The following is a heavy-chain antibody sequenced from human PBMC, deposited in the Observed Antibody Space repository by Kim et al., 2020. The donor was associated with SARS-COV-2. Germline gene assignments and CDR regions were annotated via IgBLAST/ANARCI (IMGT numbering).Heavy chain of an antibody. J-gene: IGHJ4*02. CDR2: ISSGGGTA. CDR1: GFTFSSFE. Sequence: GGSLRLSCAASGFTFSSFEMNWVRQAPGKGLEWVSYISSGGGTAYYADSVKGRFTISRDNAKNSLYLQMSSLRAEDTAVYYCARDLWVWSGYYPSLSWGQGTLVTVSS. CDR3: ARDLWVWSGYYPSLS. V-gene: IGHV3-48*03. D-gene: IGHD3-3*01.